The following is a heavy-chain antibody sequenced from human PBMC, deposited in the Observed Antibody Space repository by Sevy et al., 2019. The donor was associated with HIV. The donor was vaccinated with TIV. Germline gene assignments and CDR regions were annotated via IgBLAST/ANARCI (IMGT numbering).Heavy chain of an antibody. CDR2: IIHRIGSS. D-gene: IGHD3-9*01. Sequence: ASVKVSCKASGGAFRSHIFNWVRQAPGQGLEWMGRIIHRIGSSNHIVKFQGRLTITADDSTSTVFMKLRGLRSDDTAVYYCSTRVMSRSDRQYFHPLDVWGRGTTVTVSS. CDR1: GGAFRSHI. CDR3: STRVMSRSDRQYFHPLDV. V-gene: IGHV1-69*08. J-gene: IGHJ6*02.